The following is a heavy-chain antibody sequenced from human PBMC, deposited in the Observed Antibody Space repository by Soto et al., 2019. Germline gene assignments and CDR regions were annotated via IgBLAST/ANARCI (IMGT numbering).Heavy chain of an antibody. Sequence: GWSLRLSCAASGFNFNIFAMNWVRQAPGKGLEWVSFISGGGGSTYYADSVKGRFTISRDNSKNTLYLQMNSLRAEDTAVYYCASSKGVLSWGQGTLVTVSS. CDR2: ISGGGGST. CDR3: ASSKGVLS. V-gene: IGHV3-23*01. CDR1: GFNFNIFA. J-gene: IGHJ4*02. D-gene: IGHD2-2*01.